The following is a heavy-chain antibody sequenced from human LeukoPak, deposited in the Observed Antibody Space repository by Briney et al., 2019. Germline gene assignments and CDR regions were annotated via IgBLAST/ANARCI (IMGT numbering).Heavy chain of an antibody. CDR2: IYHSGST. V-gene: IGHV4-38-2*01. CDR1: GYSISSGYY. D-gene: IGHD4-17*01. Sequence: SETLSLTCAVSGYSISSGYYWGWIRQPPGKGLEWIGSIYHSGSTYYNPSLKSRVTISVDTSKNQFSLRLSSVTAADTAVYYCARHEEGGDYRFDYWGQGTLVTVSS. CDR3: ARHEEGGDYRFDY. J-gene: IGHJ4*02.